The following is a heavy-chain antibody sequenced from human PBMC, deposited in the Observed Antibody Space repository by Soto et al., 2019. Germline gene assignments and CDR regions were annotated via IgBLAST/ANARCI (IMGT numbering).Heavy chain of an antibody. CDR2: IIPIFGTA. Sequence: SVKFSCKASVGTFSSYAISWVRQAPGQGLEWMGGIIPIFGTANYAQKFQGRVAITADESTSTAYMELSSLRSEDTAVYYCARVTIFGVALYNWFDPWGQGTQVTVSS. CDR3: ARVTIFGVALYNWFDP. D-gene: IGHD3-3*01. CDR1: VGTFSSYA. J-gene: IGHJ5*02. V-gene: IGHV1-69*13.